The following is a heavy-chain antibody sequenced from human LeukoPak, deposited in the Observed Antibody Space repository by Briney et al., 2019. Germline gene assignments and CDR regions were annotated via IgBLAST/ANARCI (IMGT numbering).Heavy chain of an antibody. V-gene: IGHV1-69*06. CDR2: IIVFFGTA. CDR1: GGSFGSDG. Sequence: GASVKVSCKASGGSFGSDGVAWVRQAPGQRLEWMGRIIVFFGTAKYAQKFQGRVTITADTSTNTAYMELSHLRFEDMAVYFCARDRSPTTAGTLDSWGQGTLVTVSS. D-gene: IGHD5-12*01. CDR3: ARDRSPTTAGTLDS. J-gene: IGHJ4*02.